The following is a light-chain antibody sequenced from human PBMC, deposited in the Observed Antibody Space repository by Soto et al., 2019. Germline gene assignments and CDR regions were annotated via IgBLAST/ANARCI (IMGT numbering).Light chain of an antibody. CDR3: SSYTSSSTPRYV. CDR2: EVS. CDR1: SSYVGGYNY. Sequence: VTSSYVGGYNYVSWYQQHPGKAPKLMIYEVSNRPSGVSNRFSGSKSGNTASLTISGLQAEDEADYYCSSYTSSSTPRYVFGTGTKVTVL. J-gene: IGLJ1*01. V-gene: IGLV2-14*01.